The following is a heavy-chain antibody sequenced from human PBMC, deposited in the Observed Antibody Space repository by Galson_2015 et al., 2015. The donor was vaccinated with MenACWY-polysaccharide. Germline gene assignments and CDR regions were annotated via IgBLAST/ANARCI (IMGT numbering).Heavy chain of an antibody. CDR3: AREYIGYSSGCCEF. V-gene: IGHV1-2*06. CDR2: INTNGVVT. CDR1: GYRFTDYY. Sequence: QSGAEVKKPGESLKISCKASGYRFTDYYLHWVRQAPGQGLEWMGRINTNGVVTDYGQKFQGRVTMTRDTSINTAYMELSRLRSDDTALYYCAREYIGYSSGCCEFWGQGTLVTVSS. J-gene: IGHJ4*02. D-gene: IGHD6-19*01.